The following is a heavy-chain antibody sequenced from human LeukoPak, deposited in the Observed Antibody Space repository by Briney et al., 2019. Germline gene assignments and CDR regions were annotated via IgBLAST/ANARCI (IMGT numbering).Heavy chain of an antibody. J-gene: IGHJ5*02. Sequence: SQTLSLTCTVSGGSISSGDYYWSWIRQPPGKGLEWIGYIYYSGSTNYNPSLKSRVTISVDTSKNQFSLKLSSVTAADTAVYYCVGFGSRNWFDPWGQGTLVTVSS. CDR1: GGSISSGDYY. V-gene: IGHV4-30-4*01. CDR2: IYYSGST. CDR3: VGFGSRNWFDP. D-gene: IGHD3-10*01.